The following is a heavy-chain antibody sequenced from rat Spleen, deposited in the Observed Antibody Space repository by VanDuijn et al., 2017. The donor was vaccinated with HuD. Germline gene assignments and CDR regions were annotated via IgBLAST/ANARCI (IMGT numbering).Heavy chain of an antibody. CDR1: GFSLTSYN. CDR2: IWTGGST. CDR3: ARGPMHTAGNYFDY. J-gene: IGHJ2*01. Sequence: QVQLKESGPGLVQPSQTLSLTCTVAGFSLTSYNVHWVRQPPGKGLEWMGVIWTGGSTDYNSALKSRLSSSRDTSKRQVFLKKNSQQTEDIATYHCARGPMHTAGNYFDYWGQGVMVTVSS. V-gene: IGHV2-30*01. D-gene: IGHD1-6*01.